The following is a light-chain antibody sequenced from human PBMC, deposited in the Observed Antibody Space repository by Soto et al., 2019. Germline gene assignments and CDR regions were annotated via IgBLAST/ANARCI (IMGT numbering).Light chain of an antibody. CDR3: QQSYSTPWT. J-gene: IGKJ1*01. Sequence: DIQMTQSPSSLSASVGDRVTITCRASQSISSYLNWYQQKPGKAPKLLIYAASSLQSGVPSRFSGSGSGTDFTLTISSLQPEDCATYHCQQSYSTPWTFGQGTKVEIK. CDR2: AAS. CDR1: QSISSY. V-gene: IGKV1-39*01.